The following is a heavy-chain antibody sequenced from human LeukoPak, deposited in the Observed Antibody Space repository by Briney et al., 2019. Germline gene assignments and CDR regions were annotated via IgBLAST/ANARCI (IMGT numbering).Heavy chain of an antibody. CDR2: IKNDGSST. V-gene: IGHV3-74*01. CDR1: GFTFSSYW. D-gene: IGHD3-16*01. CDR3: ARRGFEGETLDY. Sequence: HPGGSLRLSCAASGFTFSSYWMHWVRQAPGKGLVWVSRIKNDGSSTYYADSVKGRFTISRDNAKNTLYLQMNSLRAEDTAVYYCARRGFEGETLDYWGQGTLVTVSS. J-gene: IGHJ4*02.